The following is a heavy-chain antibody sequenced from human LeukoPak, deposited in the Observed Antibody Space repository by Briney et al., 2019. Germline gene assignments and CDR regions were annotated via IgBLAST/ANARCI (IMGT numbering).Heavy chain of an antibody. CDR1: GFTFSKYW. CDR2: INTDGTVT. CDR3: TTKQWLAPPPDS. Sequence: GGSLRLSCAASGFTFSKYWMLWVRQVPGKGLESVSRINTDGTVTTYADSVKGRFTVSRDNADNTMFLQMNSVRDEDTAVYYCTTKQWLAPPPDSWGQGTPVTVSS. D-gene: IGHD6-19*01. V-gene: IGHV3-74*01. J-gene: IGHJ4*02.